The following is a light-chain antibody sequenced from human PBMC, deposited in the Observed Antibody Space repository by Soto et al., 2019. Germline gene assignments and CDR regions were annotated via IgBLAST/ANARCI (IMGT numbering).Light chain of an antibody. V-gene: IGLV2-14*01. CDR2: EVS. CDR3: SSYTSSSTPWV. CDR1: SSDVGGYNY. Sequence: QSVLTQPASVSGSPGQSITISCTGTSSDVGGYNYVSWYQQHPGKAPKLMIYEVSNRPSGVSNRFSGSKSGNTASLTISGLQAEDEDDYYCSSYTSSSTPWVFGGGTKLTVL. J-gene: IGLJ3*02.